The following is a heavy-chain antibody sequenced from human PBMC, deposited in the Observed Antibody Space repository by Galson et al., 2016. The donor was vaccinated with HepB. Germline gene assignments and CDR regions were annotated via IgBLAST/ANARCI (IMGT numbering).Heavy chain of an antibody. CDR1: GVSISSYY. V-gene: IGHV4-4*07. Sequence: ETLSLTCSVSGVSISSYYWNWIRQTAGKGLEWIGRIYISGSTNYNPSLKSRVTMSLDTSKNQFSLNLESVTAADTAVYYCARADGFDYHFENWGQGILVTVSS. D-gene: IGHD5-12*01. J-gene: IGHJ4*02. CDR2: IYISGST. CDR3: ARADGFDYHFEN.